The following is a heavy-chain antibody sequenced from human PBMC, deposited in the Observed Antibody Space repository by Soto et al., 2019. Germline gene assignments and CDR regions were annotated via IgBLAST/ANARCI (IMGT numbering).Heavy chain of an antibody. D-gene: IGHD3-22*01. CDR1: GFTFSSYG. CDR2: ISYDGSNK. Sequence: QVQLVESGGGVVQPGRSLRLSCAASGFTFSSYGMHWVRQAPGKGLEWVAVISYDGSNKYYADSVKGRFTISRDNSKSTLYLQMNSLRAEDTAVYYCAKIHYYDSSGYSGDYWGQGTLVTVSS. CDR3: AKIHYYDSSGYSGDY. J-gene: IGHJ4*02. V-gene: IGHV3-30*18.